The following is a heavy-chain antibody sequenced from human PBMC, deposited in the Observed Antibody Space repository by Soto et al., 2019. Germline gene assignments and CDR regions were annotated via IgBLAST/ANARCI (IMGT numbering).Heavy chain of an antibody. CDR1: GFTFSSYW. Sequence: GGSLRLSCAASGFTFSSYWMSWVRQAPGKGLEWVANMNKDGSEKYYVDSVKGRFTISRDNAKNSLFLQMNSLGAEDTAIYYCARVAWSYNPFDYWGQGTLVTVSS. V-gene: IGHV3-7*04. J-gene: IGHJ4*02. D-gene: IGHD3-9*01. CDR2: MNKDGSEK. CDR3: ARVAWSYNPFDY.